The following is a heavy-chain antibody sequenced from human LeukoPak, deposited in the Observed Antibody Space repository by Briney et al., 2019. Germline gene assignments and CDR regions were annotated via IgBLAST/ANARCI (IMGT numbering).Heavy chain of an antibody. CDR2: INHSGST. J-gene: IGHJ4*02. Sequence: SETLSLTCAVYGGSFSGYYWSWIRQPPGKGLEWIGEINHSGSTNYNPSLKSRVTISLDTSKNQFSLNLNSVTAEDAAVYYCARLTGTGSYSFVDYWGQGTLVTVSS. V-gene: IGHV4-34*01. CDR1: GGSFSGYY. CDR3: ARLTGTGSYSFVDY. D-gene: IGHD1-14*01.